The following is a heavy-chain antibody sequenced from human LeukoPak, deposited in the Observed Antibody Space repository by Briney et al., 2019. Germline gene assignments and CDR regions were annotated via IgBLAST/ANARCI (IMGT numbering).Heavy chain of an antibody. Sequence: SETLSLTCTVSGYSISSGYYWGWIRQPPGKGLEWIGEIYHSGSTNYNPSLKSRVTISVDKSKNQFSLKLSSVTAADTAVYYCASLRHDYGDYGDAFDIWGQGTMVTVSS. J-gene: IGHJ3*02. CDR2: IYHSGST. V-gene: IGHV4-38-2*02. D-gene: IGHD4-17*01. CDR1: GYSISSGYY. CDR3: ASLRHDYGDYGDAFDI.